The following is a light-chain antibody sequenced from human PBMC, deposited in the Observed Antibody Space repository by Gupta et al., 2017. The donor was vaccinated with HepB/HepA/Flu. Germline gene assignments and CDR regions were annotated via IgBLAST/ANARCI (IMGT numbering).Light chain of an antibody. V-gene: IGLV2-8*01. CDR3: SSYAGSDKVV. Sequence: QSALSQPPSASGWPRQSVTIPCTGTSSDVGAYNYVSWYQQHPDKAPKLMIYVVNKRPTGVPDRFSGSKSGNTASLTVSGLQAEDEADYYCSSYAGSDKVVFGGGTKLTVL. CDR2: VVN. J-gene: IGLJ2*01. CDR1: SSDVGAYNY.